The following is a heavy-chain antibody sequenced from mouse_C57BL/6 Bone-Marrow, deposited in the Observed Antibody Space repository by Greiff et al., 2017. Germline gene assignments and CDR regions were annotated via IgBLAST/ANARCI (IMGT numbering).Heavy chain of an antibody. V-gene: IGHV1-81*01. J-gene: IGHJ4*01. CDR1: GYTFTSYG. Sequence: QVQLQQSGAELARPGASVKLSCKASGYTFTSYGISWVKQRTGQGLEWIGEIYPRSGNTYYNEKFKGKATLTADKSSTTAYMELRSLTTDDSAVYDCEIRQGYYYSFDYWGQGTSVTVSA. CDR3: EIRQGYYYSFDY. D-gene: IGHD2-12*01. CDR2: IYPRSGNT.